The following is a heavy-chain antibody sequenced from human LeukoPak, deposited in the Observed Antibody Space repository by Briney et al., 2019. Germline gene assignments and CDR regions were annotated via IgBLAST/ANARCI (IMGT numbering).Heavy chain of an antibody. Sequence: SATLSLTCTVSGYSISSGYYWGWIRQPPGKRLEWVGSIYSSGNTYYNPTLKSRVTISVDTSKNQFSLNLTSVTAADAAVYYCARVSYEDAFDIWGQGTMVTVSS. CDR3: ARVSYEDAFDI. J-gene: IGHJ3*02. CDR1: GYSISSGYY. V-gene: IGHV4-38-2*02. CDR2: IYSSGNT. D-gene: IGHD5-18*01.